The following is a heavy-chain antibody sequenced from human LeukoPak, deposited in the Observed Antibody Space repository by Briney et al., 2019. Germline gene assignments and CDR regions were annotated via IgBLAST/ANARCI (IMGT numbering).Heavy chain of an antibody. CDR1: GYTLTSYY. J-gene: IGHJ4*02. V-gene: IGHV1-46*01. CDR2: INPSGGST. Sequence: ASVKVSCKASGYTLTSYYMHWVRQAPGQGLEWMGIINPSGGSTSYAQKFQGRVTMTGDMSTSTVYMELSSLRSEDTAVYYCARDLSETDYWGQGTLVTVSS. CDR3: ARDLSETDY.